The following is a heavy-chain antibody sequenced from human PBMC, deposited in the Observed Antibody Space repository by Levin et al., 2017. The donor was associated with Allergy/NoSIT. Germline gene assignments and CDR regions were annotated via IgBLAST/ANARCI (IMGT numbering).Heavy chain of an antibody. D-gene: IGHD2-2*01. J-gene: IGHJ6*02. Sequence: SGPTLVKPTQTLTLTCSFSGFSFTTNAVGVAWIRQPPGKALEWLSVAYYNGDKRYNPSLWSRLSITKDTSKGEVVLTLTNVDPVDTGTYYCGHRYASYDFAGLDVWGQGTTVTVSS. CDR3: GHRYASYDFAGLDV. CDR1: GFSFTTNAVG. CDR2: AYYNGDK. V-gene: IGHV2-5*01.